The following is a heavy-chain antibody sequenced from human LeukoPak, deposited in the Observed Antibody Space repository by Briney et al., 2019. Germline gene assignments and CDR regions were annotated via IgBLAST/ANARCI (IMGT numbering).Heavy chain of an antibody. CDR3: ARGRQDVTMIVVVMTAVSYYLDV. J-gene: IGHJ6*03. V-gene: IGHV4-34*01. CDR1: GGSFSGYY. CDR2: MNPSGST. D-gene: IGHD3-22*01. Sequence: SETLSLTCAVYGGSFSGYYWSWIRQTPEKGLEWIGEMNPSGSTSYNPSLKSRVTISVDTSKNQFSLKLTSVTAADTAVYYCARGRQDVTMIVVVMTAVSYYLDVWGKGTTVTVS.